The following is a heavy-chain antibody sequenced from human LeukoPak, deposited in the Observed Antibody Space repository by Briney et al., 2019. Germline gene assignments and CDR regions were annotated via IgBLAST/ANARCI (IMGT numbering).Heavy chain of an antibody. CDR1: GYTFTGYF. J-gene: IGHJ4*02. CDR2: INPNSGGT. V-gene: IGHV1-2*06. CDR3: ATTPPRFKLVTAIHGY. Sequence: ASVKVSCKASGYTFTGYFMHWGRQAPGEGLEWMGRINPNSGGTNYAQKFQGRVTMSRDTSISAAYTERSRLRSDHTAVYYCATTPPRFKLVTAIHGYWGQGTLVTVSS. D-gene: IGHD2-21*02.